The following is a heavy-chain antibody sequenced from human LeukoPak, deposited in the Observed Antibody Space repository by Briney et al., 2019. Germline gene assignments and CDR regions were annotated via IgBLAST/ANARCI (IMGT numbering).Heavy chain of an antibody. V-gene: IGHV3-30*03. CDR2: ISYDVGNK. Sequence: GGSLRLSCAPSGFTFSSYGMHWVRQAPGKGLEWVTVISYDVGNKYYADSVKGRFTVSRDNFKNTLYLQMNSLRAEDTAVYYCDCSNTNCYAAGDYWGQGTLVTVSS. CDR3: DCSNTNCYAAGDY. CDR1: GFTFSSYG. D-gene: IGHD2-2*01. J-gene: IGHJ4*02.